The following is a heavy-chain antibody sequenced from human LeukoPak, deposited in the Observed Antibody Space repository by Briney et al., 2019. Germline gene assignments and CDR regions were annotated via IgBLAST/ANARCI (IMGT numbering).Heavy chain of an antibody. CDR2: ISYDGSNK. V-gene: IGHV3-30*18. CDR3: AKDLCSSTSCSFDY. CDR1: GFTFSSYG. Sequence: GGSLRLSCAASGFTFSSYGMHWVRQAPGKGLEWVAVISYDGSNKYYADSVKGRFTISRDNSKNTLYLQTNSLRAEDTAVYYCAKDLCSSTSCSFDYWGQGTLVTVSS. D-gene: IGHD2-2*01. J-gene: IGHJ4*02.